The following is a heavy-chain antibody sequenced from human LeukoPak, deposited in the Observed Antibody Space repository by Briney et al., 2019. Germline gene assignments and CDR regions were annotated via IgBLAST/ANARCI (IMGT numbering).Heavy chain of an antibody. D-gene: IGHD3-22*01. CDR1: GFTVSSNY. Sequence: GSLRLSCAVSGFTVSSNYMSWVRQAPGKGLEWVSVIYSGGSTYYADSVKGRFTISRDNSKNTLYLQMNSLRAEDAAVHYCATSSGYYYVSDAFDIWGQGTMVTVSS. V-gene: IGHV3-53*01. CDR3: ATSSGYYYVSDAFDI. J-gene: IGHJ3*02. CDR2: IYSGGST.